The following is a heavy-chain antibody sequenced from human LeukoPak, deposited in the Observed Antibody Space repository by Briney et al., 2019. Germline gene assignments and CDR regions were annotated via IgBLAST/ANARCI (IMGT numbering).Heavy chain of an antibody. CDR2: FDPEDGKT. J-gene: IGHJ3*02. CDR1: GYTFTSYY. D-gene: IGHD5/OR15-5a*01. V-gene: IGHV1-24*01. Sequence: ASVKVSCKASGYTFTSYYMHWVRQAPGKGLEWMGSFDPEDGKTIYAQKLQGRVTMTEDTSTDTAYMELRSLTSDDTAVYYCARGDHVRIYAESAFDIWGQGTKVTVSS. CDR3: ARGDHVRIYAESAFDI.